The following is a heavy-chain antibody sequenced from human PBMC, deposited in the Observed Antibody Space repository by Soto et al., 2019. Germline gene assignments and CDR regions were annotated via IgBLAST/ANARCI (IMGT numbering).Heavy chain of an antibody. D-gene: IGHD4-17*01. Sequence: EVQLVESGGGLVQPGGSLRLSCAASGFTFSDHYMDWVRQAPGKGLEWVARIRNKANSYTIEYDPSVKGRFTISRDDSKNSLYLQMNSLKTEDTAVYFCTTTVTSQNFGYWGQGTLVTVSS. CDR1: GFTFSDHY. CDR3: TTTVTSQNFGY. CDR2: IRNKANSYTI. J-gene: IGHJ4*02. V-gene: IGHV3-72*01.